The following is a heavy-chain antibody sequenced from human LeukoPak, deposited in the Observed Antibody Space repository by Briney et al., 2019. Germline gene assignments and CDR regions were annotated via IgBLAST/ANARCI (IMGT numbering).Heavy chain of an antibody. Sequence: SETLSLTCTVSGGSISGFYWSWIRQPPGKGLEWIGHIYYNGNTNYTPSLKSRVTISVDTSKNQFSLMVTSVTAADTAVYYRARHGQQWLVEGPFDYWGQGTLVSVSS. CDR2: IYYNGNT. CDR3: ARHGQQWLVEGPFDY. V-gene: IGHV4-59*08. CDR1: GGSISGFY. J-gene: IGHJ4*02. D-gene: IGHD6-19*01.